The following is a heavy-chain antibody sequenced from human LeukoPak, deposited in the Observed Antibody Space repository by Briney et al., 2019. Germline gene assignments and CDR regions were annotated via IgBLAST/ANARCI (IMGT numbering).Heavy chain of an antibody. CDR1: GGSISSYY. CDR2: LSKSGNT. CDR3: ARARYVNSFYAFDI. V-gene: IGHV4-59*01. D-gene: IGHD3-9*01. Sequence: KPSETLSLTCTVSGGSISSYYWSWLRLPPGKGLEWIGYLSKSGNTNYSPSLKRRVTIFGDTSNNHFFLTLSSVTAADTAVYYCARARYVNSFYAFDIWGQGTLVTVSS. J-gene: IGHJ3*02.